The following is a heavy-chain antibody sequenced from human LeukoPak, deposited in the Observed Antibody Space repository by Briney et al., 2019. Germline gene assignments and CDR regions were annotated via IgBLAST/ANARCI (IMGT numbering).Heavy chain of an antibody. V-gene: IGHV3-7*01. Sequence: GGSLRLSCAASGFTFSSYWMSWVRQAPGKGLEWVATIRQDGSQKYYVDSVKGRFTISRDNAKNSLYLQMNSLRAEDTAVYYCARESGSVTSEVDFGYWGQGTLVTVSS. D-gene: IGHD4-17*01. CDR3: ARESGSVTSEVDFGY. J-gene: IGHJ4*02. CDR2: IRQDGSQK. CDR1: GFTFSSYW.